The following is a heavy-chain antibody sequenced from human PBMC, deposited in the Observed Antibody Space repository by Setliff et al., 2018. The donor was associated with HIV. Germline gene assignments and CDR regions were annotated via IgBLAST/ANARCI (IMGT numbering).Heavy chain of an antibody. J-gene: IGHJ4*02. CDR2: ITWSSDSI. Sequence: SLKISCAASGFNFKDFAMHWVRQPPGKGLKWVSGITWSSDSIAYADSVRGRFTTSRDNAKNSLYLQMSSLKPEDTAFYYCVRGYDVLIGSPDSWGQGTLVTVSS. CDR1: GFNFKDFA. V-gene: IGHV3-9*01. D-gene: IGHD3-9*01. CDR3: VRGYDVLIGSPDS.